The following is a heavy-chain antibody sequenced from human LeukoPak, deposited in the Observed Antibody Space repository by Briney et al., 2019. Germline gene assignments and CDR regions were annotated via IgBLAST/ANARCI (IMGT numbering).Heavy chain of an antibody. CDR1: GGSLSSYY. Sequence: SETLSLTCTVSGGSLSSYYWSWIRQPPGKGLEWIGYIYYSGSTNYNPSLTSRVTISVDPTKNQFSLKQRSVTAPDKAVNYCAGAPVQLWPFPPVCGGQRTLVTVSS. J-gene: IGHJ4*02. CDR3: AGAPVQLWPFPPVC. V-gene: IGHV4-59*01. D-gene: IGHD1-1*01. CDR2: IYYSGST.